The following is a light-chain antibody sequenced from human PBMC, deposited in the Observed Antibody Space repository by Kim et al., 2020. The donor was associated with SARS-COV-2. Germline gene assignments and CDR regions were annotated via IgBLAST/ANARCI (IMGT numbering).Light chain of an antibody. V-gene: IGKV1-33*01. CDR3: QQYNSLPLN. CDR2: DAS. Sequence: DLQMTQSPSSLSASVGDRVTITCQASQDINKYVSWYQQKPGKAPKFLIDDASNLDTGVPSRFSGHGSGTDFTFTISSLQPEDIATYYYQQYNSLPLNVGGGTKVESK. CDR1: QDINKY. J-gene: IGKJ4*01.